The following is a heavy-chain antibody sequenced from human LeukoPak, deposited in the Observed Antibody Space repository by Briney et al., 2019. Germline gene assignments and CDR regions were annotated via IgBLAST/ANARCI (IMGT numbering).Heavy chain of an antibody. J-gene: IGHJ4*02. CDR3: ARQPGPYYYDSSGYYYPYYFDY. V-gene: IGHV3-23*01. Sequence: GGSLRLSCAASGFTFSSYAMSWVRQAPGKGLEWVSAISGSGGSTYYADSVKGRFTISRDNSKNTLYLQMNSLRAEDTAVYYCARQPGPYYYDSSGYYYPYYFDYWGQGTLVTVSS. CDR1: GFTFSSYA. CDR2: ISGSGGST. D-gene: IGHD3-22*01.